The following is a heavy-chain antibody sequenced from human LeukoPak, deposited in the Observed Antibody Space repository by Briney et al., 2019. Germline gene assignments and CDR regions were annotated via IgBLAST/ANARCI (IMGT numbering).Heavy chain of an antibody. Sequence: GGSLRLSCAASGFSVSPYYMDWVRQAPGKGLEWVSVIHSDGNTQYADSVKGRFTISRDDPKNSLYLQMNSLKAEDTAVYYCARATSRCTYGVYRSDYYYYMDVWGKGTTVTVSS. CDR1: GFSVSPYY. D-gene: IGHD2-8*01. CDR2: IHSDGNT. J-gene: IGHJ6*03. V-gene: IGHV3-66*02. CDR3: ARATSRCTYGVYRSDYYYYMDV.